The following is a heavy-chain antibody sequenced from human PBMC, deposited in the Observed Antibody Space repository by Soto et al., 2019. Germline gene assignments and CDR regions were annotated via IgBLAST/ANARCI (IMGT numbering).Heavy chain of an antibody. J-gene: IGHJ4*02. CDR2: INHSGST. CDR3: ARDKITGLCDY. CDR1: GGSFSGYY. V-gene: IGHV4-34*01. D-gene: IGHD2-8*02. Sequence: SETLSLTCAVYGGSFSGYYWTWIRQPPGTGLEWIGEINHSGSTNYNPSLRSRVTISVDTSKNQFSLKLTSVTAADTAVYYCARDKITGLCDYWGQGTLVTVS.